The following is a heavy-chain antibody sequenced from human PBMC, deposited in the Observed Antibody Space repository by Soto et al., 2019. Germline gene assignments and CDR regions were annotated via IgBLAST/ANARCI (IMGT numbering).Heavy chain of an antibody. J-gene: IGHJ6*02. CDR3: ARDGGSRDGYGLEV. CDR2: IHDSGST. Sequence: QVQLQESGPGVVRPSQTLSLTCTVTGGSIRSDTYYWSWIRQLPGKVLEWIGYIHDSGSTYYNPSRKSRVAISVAMSENHFSLRLISATAADTAVYYCARDGGSRDGYGLEVWGQGTTVTVSS. V-gene: IGHV4-31*03. CDR1: GGSIRSDTYY. D-gene: IGHD3-16*01.